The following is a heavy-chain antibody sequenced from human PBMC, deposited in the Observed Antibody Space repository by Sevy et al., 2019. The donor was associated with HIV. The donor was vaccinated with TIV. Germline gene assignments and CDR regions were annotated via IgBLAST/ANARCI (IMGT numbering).Heavy chain of an antibody. V-gene: IGHV4-4*02. J-gene: IGHJ4*02. D-gene: IGHD2-21*01. CDR1: GDSISTSKW. CDR3: ARDRIFSV. CDR2: VYHGGTT. Sequence: SETLSITCAVSGDSISTSKWWRWVRQSPGKGLEWIGDVYHGGTTYYNPSFKSRVNISVDKSKNQFSLMLNSVTTADTAVYYCARDRIFSVWGQGILVTVSS.